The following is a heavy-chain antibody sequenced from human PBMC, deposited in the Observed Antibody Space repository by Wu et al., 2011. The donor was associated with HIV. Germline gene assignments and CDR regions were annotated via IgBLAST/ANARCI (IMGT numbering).Heavy chain of an antibody. J-gene: IGHJ4*02. D-gene: IGHD3-10*01. CDR2: IIPILARP. Sequence: QVQLVQSGAEMKKPGSSVKVSCTASGGTFATYSVSWVRQAPGQGLEWMGRIIPILARPNDAQKFQGRITISADRSASTVYLELKTLTFEDTAMYYCARGRGLQAFEFWGRGTLVTVSP. CDR1: GGTFATYS. CDR3: ARGRGLQAFEF. V-gene: IGHV1-69*04.